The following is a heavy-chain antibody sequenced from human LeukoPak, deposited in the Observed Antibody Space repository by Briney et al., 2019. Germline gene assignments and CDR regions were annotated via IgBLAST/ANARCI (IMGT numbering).Heavy chain of an antibody. J-gene: IGHJ5*02. Sequence: ASVKVSCKASGYTFTSYYMHWVRQAPGQGLEWMGIISPSGGAASYAQRFQGRVTMTRDTSTSTVRMELSSLRSEDTAVYYCARGGVVGAPNNWFDPWGQGTLVTVSS. CDR2: ISPSGGAA. CDR3: ARGGVVGAPNNWFDP. CDR1: GYTFTSYY. V-gene: IGHV1-46*01. D-gene: IGHD1-26*01.